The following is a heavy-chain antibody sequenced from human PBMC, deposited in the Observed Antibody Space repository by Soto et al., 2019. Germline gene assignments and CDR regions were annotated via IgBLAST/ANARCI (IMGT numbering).Heavy chain of an antibody. V-gene: IGHV5-51*01. CDR1: GYSFTSYW. CDR3: ARLGVYSYGHGPLDY. D-gene: IGHD5-18*01. J-gene: IGHJ4*02. CDR2: IYPGDSDT. Sequence: KVSCKGSGYSFTSYWIGWVRQMPGKGLEWMGIIYPGDSDTRYSPSFQGQVTISADKSISTAYLQWSSLKASDTAMYYCARLGVYSYGHGPLDYWGQGTLVTVSS.